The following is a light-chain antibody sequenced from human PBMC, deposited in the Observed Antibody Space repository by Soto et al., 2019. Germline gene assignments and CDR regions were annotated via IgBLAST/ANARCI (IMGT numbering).Light chain of an antibody. CDR3: DSYTSSSTLV. V-gene: IGLV2-14*01. CDR1: DNDVGGYNS. CDR2: EVT. Sequence: QSVLTQPASVSGSPGQSVSISCTGTDNDVGGYNSVSWYQQHPGKAPKVIIFEVTHRPSGVSDRFSGSKSGNAAYLTISGLQAEDEADYYCDSYTSSSTLVFGGGTKVTVL. J-gene: IGLJ3*02.